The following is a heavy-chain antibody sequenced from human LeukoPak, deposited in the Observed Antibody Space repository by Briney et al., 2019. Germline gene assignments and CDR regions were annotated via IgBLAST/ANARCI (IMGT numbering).Heavy chain of an antibody. CDR3: ARLFWGSYRAFDY. CDR2: IYYSGST. Sequence: SETLSLTCTVSGGSISSYYWSWIRQPPGKGLERIGYIYYSGSTYYNPSPGGRVTISVDTSKNQFYLKLGSVTAADTAVYYCARLFWGSYRAFDYWGQGTLVTVSS. J-gene: IGHJ4*02. CDR1: GGSISSYY. D-gene: IGHD3-16*02. V-gene: IGHV4-59*08.